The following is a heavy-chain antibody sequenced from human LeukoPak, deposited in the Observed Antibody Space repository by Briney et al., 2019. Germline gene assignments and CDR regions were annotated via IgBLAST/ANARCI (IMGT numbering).Heavy chain of an antibody. Sequence: KPSETLSLTCTVSGGSISSYYWSWIRQPPGKGLECIGYIHYSGSTNYNPSLKSRVTISVDTSKNQFSLKLSSVTAADTAVYYCARDDVVGAYWYFDLWGRGTLVTVSS. J-gene: IGHJ2*01. CDR3: ARDDVVGAYWYFDL. CDR1: GGSISSYY. V-gene: IGHV4-59*12. D-gene: IGHD1-26*01. CDR2: IHYSGST.